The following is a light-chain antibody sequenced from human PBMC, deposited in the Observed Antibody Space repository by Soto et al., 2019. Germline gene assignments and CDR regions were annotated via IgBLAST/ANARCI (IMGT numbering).Light chain of an antibody. V-gene: IGKV3-15*01. CDR2: GAS. Sequence: EIVMTQSPATLSVSPCERATLSSSASQSVSSNLAWYQQKPGQAPRLLIYGASTRATGIPARFSGSGSGTEFTLTISSLQSEDFAVYYCQQYNNWPPNTFGQGTRLEIK. J-gene: IGKJ5*01. CDR3: QQYNNWPPNT. CDR1: QSVSSN.